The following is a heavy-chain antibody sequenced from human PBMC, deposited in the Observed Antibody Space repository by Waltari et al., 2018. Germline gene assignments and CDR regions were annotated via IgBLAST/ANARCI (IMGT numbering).Heavy chain of an antibody. J-gene: IGHJ5*02. CDR2: ISAYNGNT. CDR3: ARDGGQWLVRGWFDP. CDR1: SYG. V-gene: IGHV1-18*01. Sequence: SYGISWVRQAPGQGLEWMGWISAYNGNTNYAQKLQGRVTMTTDTSTSTAYMELRSLRSDDTAVYYCARDGGQWLVRGWFDPWGQGTLVTVSS. D-gene: IGHD6-19*01.